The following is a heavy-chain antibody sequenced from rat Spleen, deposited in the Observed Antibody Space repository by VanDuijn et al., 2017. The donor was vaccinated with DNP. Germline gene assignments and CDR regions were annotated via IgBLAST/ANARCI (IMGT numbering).Heavy chain of an antibody. CDR3: ITFEGRNA. V-gene: IGHV5S10*01. CDR1: GFTFSDYN. Sequence: EVQLVESGGGLVQPGRSLKLSCAASGFTFSDYNMAWVRQAPKKGLEWVATIIYGGSRTQYRDSVKGRFTISRDNAKSTLYLQMDSLRSEDTATYYCITFEGRNAWGQGTSVTVSS. J-gene: IGHJ4*01. D-gene: IGHD1-11*01. CDR2: IIYGGSRT.